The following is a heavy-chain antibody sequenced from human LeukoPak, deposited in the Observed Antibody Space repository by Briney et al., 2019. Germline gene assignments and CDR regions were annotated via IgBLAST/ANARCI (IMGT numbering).Heavy chain of an antibody. J-gene: IGHJ4*02. D-gene: IGHD5-12*01. Sequence: PGGSLRLSCAASGFTFSSYAMHWVRQAPGKGLEWVAVISYDGSNKYYADSVKGRFTISRDNSKNTLYLQMNSLRAEDTAVYYCARGRVTYSGYDFPYYFDYWGQGTLVTVSS. CDR3: ARGRVTYSGYDFPYYFDY. CDR2: ISYDGSNK. CDR1: GFTFSSYA. V-gene: IGHV3-30*04.